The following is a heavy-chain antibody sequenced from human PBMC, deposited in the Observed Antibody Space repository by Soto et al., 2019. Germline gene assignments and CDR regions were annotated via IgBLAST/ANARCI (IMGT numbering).Heavy chain of an antibody. D-gene: IGHD3-22*01. CDR2: INPSGGST. J-gene: IGHJ4*02. CDR3: ARVRRSSGYYYGY. Sequence: SVKVSCKSSVYTFTRYYMHWVRQAPGQGLEWMGIINPSGGSTSYAQKFKGRVTMTRDTSTSTVYMELSSLRSEDTAVYYWARVRRSSGYYYGYWGQGTPVTVSS. CDR1: VYTFTRYY. V-gene: IGHV1-46*01.